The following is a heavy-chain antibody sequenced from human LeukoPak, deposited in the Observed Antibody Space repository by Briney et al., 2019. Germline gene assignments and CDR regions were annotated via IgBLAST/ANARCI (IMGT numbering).Heavy chain of an antibody. V-gene: IGHV4-59*01. CDR3: ARVPYGSGVNWFDP. D-gene: IGHD3-10*01. Sequence: TSETLSVTCTVSGGSISSYYWSWIRQPPGKGLEWIGYIYYSGSTNYNPSLRSRVTISVDTSRNQFSLKLTSVTAADTAVYYCARVPYGSGVNWFDPWGQGTLVTVSS. J-gene: IGHJ5*02. CDR2: IYYSGST. CDR1: GGSISSYY.